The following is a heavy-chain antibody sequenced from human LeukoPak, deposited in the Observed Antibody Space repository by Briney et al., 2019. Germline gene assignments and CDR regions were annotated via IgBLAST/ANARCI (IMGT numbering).Heavy chain of an antibody. Sequence: SETLSLTCTVSGGSISSSSYYRGWIRQPPGKGLEWIGSIYYSGSTYYNPSLKSRVTISVDTSKNQFSLKLSSVTAADTAVYYCAREDEYSSSLDYWGQGTLVTVSS. CDR2: IYYSGST. CDR3: AREDEYSSSLDY. J-gene: IGHJ4*02. V-gene: IGHV4-39*07. D-gene: IGHD6-6*01. CDR1: GGSISSSSYY.